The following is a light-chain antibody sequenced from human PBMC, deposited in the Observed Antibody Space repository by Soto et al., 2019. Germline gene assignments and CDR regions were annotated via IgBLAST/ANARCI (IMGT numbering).Light chain of an antibody. J-gene: IGLJ3*02. Sequence: QSALTQPASVSGSPGQSITVSCTGTSSDVGGYDYVSWYQQHPGKVPKLIISEVFRRPSGISNRFSGSKSGNTASLTISGLQAEDEADYYCCSYTTTSTFVFGGGTKLTVL. CDR2: EVF. CDR1: SSDVGGYDY. CDR3: CSYTTTSTFV. V-gene: IGLV2-14*01.